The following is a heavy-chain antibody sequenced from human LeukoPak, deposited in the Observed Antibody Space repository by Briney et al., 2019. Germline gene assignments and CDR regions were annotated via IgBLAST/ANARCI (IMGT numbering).Heavy chain of an antibody. D-gene: IGHD6-13*01. J-gene: IGHJ6*03. Sequence: GGSLRLSCAASGFTFSSYEMNWVRPAPGKGLEWVSYISSSGSTIYYADSVKGRFTISRDNDNNSQYLQMTSLRAEDTDVYYCARDRRVSSSWYYPSRYYYYMDVWGKGTTVTISS. V-gene: IGHV3-48*03. CDR1: GFTFSSYE. CDR2: ISSSGSTI. CDR3: ARDRRVSSSWYYPSRYYYYMDV.